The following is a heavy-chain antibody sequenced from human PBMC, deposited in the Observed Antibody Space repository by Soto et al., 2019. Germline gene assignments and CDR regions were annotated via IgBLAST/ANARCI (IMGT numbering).Heavy chain of an antibody. Sequence: PGGSLRLSCVASGFRFSSYAMSWVRQATGEGLEWVSVISGRDGSTYYADFVKGRFTISRDDSRNTLYLQMHSLRAEDTAVYYCARDRERDAWYEDYWGQGTLVTVSS. CDR1: GFRFSSYA. CDR3: ARDRERDAWYEDY. J-gene: IGHJ4*02. D-gene: IGHD6-13*01. CDR2: ISGRDGST. V-gene: IGHV3-23*01.